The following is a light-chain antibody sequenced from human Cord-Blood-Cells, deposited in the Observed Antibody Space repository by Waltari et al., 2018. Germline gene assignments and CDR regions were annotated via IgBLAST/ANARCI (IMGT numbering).Light chain of an antibody. CDR2: GNS. J-gene: IGLJ3*02. CDR3: QSYDSSLSGWV. CDR1: SPNIGAGYE. V-gene: IGLV1-40*01. Sequence: QSVLTQPPSVSGAPGQRVTISCTGSSPNIGAGYELHWYPQLPGTAPKLLIYGNSNRPSGVPDRFSGSKSGTSASLAITGLQAEDEADYYCQSYDSSLSGWVFGGGTKLTVL.